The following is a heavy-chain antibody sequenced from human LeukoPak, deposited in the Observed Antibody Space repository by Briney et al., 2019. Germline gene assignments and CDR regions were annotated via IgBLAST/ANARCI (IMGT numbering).Heavy chain of an antibody. J-gene: IGHJ6*03. CDR1: GYSFPTFD. D-gene: IGHD7-27*01. Sequence: GASVKVSCKASGYSFPTFDINWVRQATGQGLERMGWMNPNTGNTGFAGKFQGRVTITGNTSISTVYMELTSLTSDDTAVYYGARGPLTGEHYPHYMDVRGTGTTITVSS. CDR3: ARGPLTGEHYPHYMDV. CDR2: MNPNTGNT. V-gene: IGHV1-8*03.